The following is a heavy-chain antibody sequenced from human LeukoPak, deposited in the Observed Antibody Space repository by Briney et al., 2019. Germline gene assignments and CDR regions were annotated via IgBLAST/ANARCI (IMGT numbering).Heavy chain of an antibody. D-gene: IGHD3-10*01. CDR2: ISAYNGNT. J-gene: IGHJ6*02. Sequence: GASVKVSCKASGYTFTSYGISWVRQAPGQGLEWMGWISAYNGNTNYAQKLQGRVTMTTDTSTSTAYMELRSLRSDDMAVYYCARGRRMVRGVIIDYYYGMDVWGQGTTVTVSS. V-gene: IGHV1-18*03. CDR3: ARGRRMVRGVIIDYYYGMDV. CDR1: GYTFTSYG.